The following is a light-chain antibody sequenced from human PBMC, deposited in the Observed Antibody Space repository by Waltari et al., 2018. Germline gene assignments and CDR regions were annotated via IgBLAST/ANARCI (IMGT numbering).Light chain of an antibody. J-gene: IGLJ1*01. CDR3: SSYTNLITYV. CDR1: SSDVDNYNF. V-gene: IGLV2-14*01. Sequence: QSALTQPASVSGSPGQSITISCTGTSSDVDNYNFVSWYQQHPGKATKPMIDGVSTRLSWVSDRFSDSKAGNPASLTISGLQAEYESDYHCSSYTNLITYVFGTGTKVTVL. CDR2: GVS.